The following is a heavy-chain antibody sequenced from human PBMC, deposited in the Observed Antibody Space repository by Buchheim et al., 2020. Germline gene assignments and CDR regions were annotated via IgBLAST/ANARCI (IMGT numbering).Heavy chain of an antibody. Sequence: EVQLVESGGGLVQPGGSLRLSCAASGFTFSSYDMHWVRQATGKGLEWVSAIGTAGDTYYPGSVKGRSTISRENAKNSLYLQMNSLRAGDTAVYYCARSQPGWYYDFWSGYNGMDVRGQGTT. J-gene: IGHJ6*02. CDR1: GFTFSSYD. CDR2: IGTAGDT. D-gene: IGHD3-3*01. V-gene: IGHV3-13*04. CDR3: ARSQPGWYYDFWSGYNGMDV.